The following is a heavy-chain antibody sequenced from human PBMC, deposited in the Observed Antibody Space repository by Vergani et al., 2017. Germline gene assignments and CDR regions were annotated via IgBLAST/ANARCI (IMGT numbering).Heavy chain of an antibody. J-gene: IGHJ4*02. Sequence: QVQLVESGGGLVKPGGSLRLSCAASGFTFSDYYMSWIRQAPGKGLEWIGSIYHSGSTYYNPSLKSRVTISVDTSKNQFSLKLSSVTAADTAVYYCARVIKYYDILTGYYAKPYYFDYWGQGTLVTVSS. V-gene: IGHV4-38-2*01. CDR1: GFTFSDYY. D-gene: IGHD3-9*01. CDR2: IYHSGST. CDR3: ARVIKYYDILTGYYAKPYYFDY.